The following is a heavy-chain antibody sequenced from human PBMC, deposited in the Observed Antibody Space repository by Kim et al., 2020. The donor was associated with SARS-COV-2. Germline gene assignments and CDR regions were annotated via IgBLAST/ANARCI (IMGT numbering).Heavy chain of an antibody. V-gene: IGHV5-51*01. Sequence: SGPSYSPSFQGQVTITAGKSISSAFLQWNSLKASDTAIYYCARHGPQDYDYWGQGTLVTVSS. CDR3: ARHGPQDYDY. J-gene: IGHJ4*02. CDR2: SGP. D-gene: IGHD4-17*01.